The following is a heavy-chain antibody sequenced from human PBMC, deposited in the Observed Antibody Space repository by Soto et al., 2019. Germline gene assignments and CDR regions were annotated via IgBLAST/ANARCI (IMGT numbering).Heavy chain of an antibody. CDR2: IYHSGST. CDR1: GYSISSGYY. V-gene: IGHV4-38-2*01. Sequence: SETLSLTCAVSGYSISSGYYWGWIRQPPGKGLEWIGSIYHSGSTYYNPSLKSRVTISVDTSKNQFSLKLSSVTAADTAVYYCARSMTTVTDPFDYWGQGTLVTVSS. J-gene: IGHJ4*02. D-gene: IGHD4-17*01. CDR3: ARSMTTVTDPFDY.